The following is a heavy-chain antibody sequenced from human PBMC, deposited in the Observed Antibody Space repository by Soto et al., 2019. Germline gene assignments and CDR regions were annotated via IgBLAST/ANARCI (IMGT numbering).Heavy chain of an antibody. D-gene: IGHD3-10*01. CDR1: GFTFSSYD. CDR2: IGTAGDT. V-gene: IGHV3-13*01. CDR3: ATAVKTGYYDY. J-gene: IGHJ4*02. Sequence: GGSLRLSCAASGFTFSSYDMHWVRQGTGQRLEWVSAIGTAGDTYYPGSVKGRFTISRENAKNSLYLQMNSLRAGDTAVYYCATAVKTGYYDYWGQGTLVTVSS.